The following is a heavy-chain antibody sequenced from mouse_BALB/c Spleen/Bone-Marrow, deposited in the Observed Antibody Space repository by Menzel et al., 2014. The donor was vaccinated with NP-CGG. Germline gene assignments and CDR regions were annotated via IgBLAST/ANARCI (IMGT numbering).Heavy chain of an antibody. Sequence: QVQLQQSGAELVRPGSSVKISCKASGYAFSTYWMNWVKQRPGQGLEWIGQIYPGDGDTNYNEKFKGKATLTADKSSSTASIQPSSLTSEDSAVYFCARVGFSFDYWGQGTTLTVSS. D-gene: IGHD3-1*01. CDR1: GYAFSTYW. V-gene: IGHV1-80*01. CDR3: ARVGFSFDY. J-gene: IGHJ2*01. CDR2: IYPGDGDT.